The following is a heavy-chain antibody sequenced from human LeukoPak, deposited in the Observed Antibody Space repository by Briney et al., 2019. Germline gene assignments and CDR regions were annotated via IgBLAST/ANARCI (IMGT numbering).Heavy chain of an antibody. CDR3: ARDIFRRGAGGRGYSGYLGY. V-gene: IGHV1-2*02. CDR2: INPSGGT. Sequence: ASVKVSCKASGYTFTSYYMHWVRQAPGQGLEWMGIINPSGGTNYAQKFQGRVTMTRDTSISTAYMELSRLRSDDTAVYYCARDIFRRGAGGRGYSGYLGYWGQGTLVTVSS. D-gene: IGHD5-12*01. J-gene: IGHJ4*02. CDR1: GYTFTSYY.